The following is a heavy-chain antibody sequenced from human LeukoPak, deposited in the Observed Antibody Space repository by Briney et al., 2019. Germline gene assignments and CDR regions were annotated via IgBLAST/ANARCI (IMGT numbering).Heavy chain of an antibody. D-gene: IGHD1-14*01. V-gene: IGHV1-69*13. CDR3: ARAAKPADRPFDY. J-gene: IGHJ4*02. CDR1: GGTFSSYA. Sequence: ASVKVSCKASGGTFSSYAISWVRQAPGQGLEWMGGIIPIFGTANYAQKFQGRVTITADESTSTAYMELSSLRSEDTAVYYCARAAKPADRPFDYWGQGTLATVSS. CDR2: IIPIFGTA.